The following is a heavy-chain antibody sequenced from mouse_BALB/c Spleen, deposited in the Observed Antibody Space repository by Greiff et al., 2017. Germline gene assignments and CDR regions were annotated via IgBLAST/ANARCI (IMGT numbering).Heavy chain of an antibody. CDR2: IYPGDGST. CDR3: ARGNIYYYGSSYAMDC. V-gene: IGHV1S56*01. D-gene: IGHD1-1*01. J-gene: IGHJ4*01. CDR1: GYTFTSYY. Sequence: QVQLQQSGPELVKPGASVKMSCKASGYTFTSYYIHWVKQRPGQGLEWIGWIYPGDGSTKYNEKFKGKTTLTADKSSSTAYMLLSSLTSEDSAIYFCARGNIYYYGSSYAMDCWGQGTSVTVSS.